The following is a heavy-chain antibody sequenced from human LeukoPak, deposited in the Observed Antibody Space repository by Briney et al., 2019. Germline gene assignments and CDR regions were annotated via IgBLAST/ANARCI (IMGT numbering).Heavy chain of an antibody. D-gene: IGHD6-13*01. Sequence: PSETLSLTCTVSGGSISSSGYYWGWIRQPPGKGLEWIGNIYHSGSTYYNPSLKSRVTISVDTSKNQFSLKLSSVTAADTAVYYCARAYSSSWYWFDPWGQGTLVTVSS. J-gene: IGHJ5*02. CDR1: GGSISSSGYY. CDR2: IYHSGST. V-gene: IGHV4-39*01. CDR3: ARAYSSSWYWFDP.